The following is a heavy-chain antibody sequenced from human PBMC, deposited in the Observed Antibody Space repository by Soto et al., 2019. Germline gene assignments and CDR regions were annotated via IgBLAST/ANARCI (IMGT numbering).Heavy chain of an antibody. CDR2: ISGSGGST. CDR1: GFSFRSYA. Sequence: PGGSMKLSCAASGFSFRSYAMGWVRKDQGKGLEWVSAISGSGGSTYYADSVKGRFTISRDNSKNTLYLQMNSLRAEDTAVYYCAKDSITIFGVVIPSPYYYYGMDVWGQGTTVTVSS. J-gene: IGHJ6*02. D-gene: IGHD3-3*01. V-gene: IGHV3-23*01. CDR3: AKDSITIFGVVIPSPYYYYGMDV.